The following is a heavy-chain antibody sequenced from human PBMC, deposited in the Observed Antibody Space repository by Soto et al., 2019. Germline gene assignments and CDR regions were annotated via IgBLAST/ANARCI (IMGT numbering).Heavy chain of an antibody. J-gene: IGHJ6*02. CDR1: GFTFSSYA. V-gene: IGHV3-23*01. D-gene: IGHD2-15*01. CDR3: AKSRPDIVVVVAATRPNGMDV. CDR2: MSGSGGST. Sequence: GGSLRLSCAASGFTFSSYAMSWVRQAPGKGLEWVSAMSGSGGSTYYADSVKGRFTISRDNSKNTLYLQMNSLRAEDTAVYYCAKSRPDIVVVVAATRPNGMDVWGQGTTVTVSS.